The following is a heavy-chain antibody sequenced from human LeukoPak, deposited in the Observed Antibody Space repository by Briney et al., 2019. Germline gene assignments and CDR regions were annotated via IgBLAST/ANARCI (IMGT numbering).Heavy chain of an antibody. V-gene: IGHV1-8*01. CDR3: ARESWIGSGWYWFDP. CDR1: GYTFTSYD. Sequence: ASVKVSSKASGYTFTSYDINWVRQATGQGLEWMGWMNPNSGNTGYAQKFQGRVTMTRNTSISTAYMELSSLRSEDTAVYYCARESWIGSGWYWFDPWGQGTLVTVSS. J-gene: IGHJ5*02. D-gene: IGHD6-19*01. CDR2: MNPNSGNT.